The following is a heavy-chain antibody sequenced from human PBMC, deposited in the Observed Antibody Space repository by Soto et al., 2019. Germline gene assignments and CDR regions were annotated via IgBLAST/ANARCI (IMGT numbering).Heavy chain of an antibody. D-gene: IGHD3-10*01. CDR2: IYPGDSDT. CDR3: ARLGAGISGPFDYSGMDV. Sequence: GESLKISCKGSGYSFTSYWIGWVRQMPGKGLEWMGIIYPGDSDTRYSPSFQGQVTISADKSISTAYLQWSSLKASDTAIYYCARLGAGISGPFDYSGMDVWGQGTWVTVA. J-gene: IGHJ6*02. V-gene: IGHV5-51*01. CDR1: GYSFTSYW.